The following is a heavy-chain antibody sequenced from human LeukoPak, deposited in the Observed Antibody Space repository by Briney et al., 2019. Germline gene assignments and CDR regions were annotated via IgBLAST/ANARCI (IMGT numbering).Heavy chain of an antibody. CDR2: IKQDGSEK. CDR1: GFTFSSYW. J-gene: IGHJ6*03. Sequence: GGSLRLSCAASGFTFSSYWMSWVRQAPGKGLEWVANIKQDGSEKYYVDSVKGRFTISRDNAKNSQYLQMNSLRAEDTAVYYCARDQSTKGAYYYYMDIWGKGTTVTVSS. D-gene: IGHD1-1*01. V-gene: IGHV3-7*01. CDR3: ARDQSTKGAYYYYMDI.